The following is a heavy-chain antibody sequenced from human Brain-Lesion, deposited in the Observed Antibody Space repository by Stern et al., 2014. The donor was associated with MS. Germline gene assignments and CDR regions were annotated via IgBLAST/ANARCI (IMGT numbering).Heavy chain of an antibody. V-gene: IGHV4-31*03. CDR1: GGSVSSGGYF. D-gene: IGHD3-3*02. Sequence: QVQLVESGPGLVKPLQTLSLTCTVSGGSVSSGGYFWNWIRQHPGKGLEWSGHVYYSGSIAYKPSLKSRVIIYVDSPKKAFSLRVRSVTAADTAVYYCARSPALWYFGLWGRGTLAAVSS. CDR2: VYYSGSI. J-gene: IGHJ2*01. CDR3: ARSPALWYFGL.